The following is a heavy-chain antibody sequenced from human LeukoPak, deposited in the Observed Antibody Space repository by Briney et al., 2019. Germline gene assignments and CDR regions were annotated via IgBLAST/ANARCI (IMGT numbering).Heavy chain of an antibody. CDR1: GGSISSYY. CDR3: ARGGGPVVAATRPFDY. V-gene: IGHV4-59*01. J-gene: IGHJ4*02. D-gene: IGHD2-15*01. CDR2: IYYSWNT. Sequence: PSETLSLTCTVSGGSISSYYWNWIRQPPGKGLEWIGYIYYSWNTYYNPSLKSRVTISVDTSKNQFSLKLSSVTAADTAVYYCARGGGPVVAATRPFDYWGQGTLVAVSS.